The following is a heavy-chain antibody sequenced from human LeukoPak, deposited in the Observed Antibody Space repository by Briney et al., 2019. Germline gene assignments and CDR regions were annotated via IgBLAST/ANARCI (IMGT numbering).Heavy chain of an antibody. CDR1: GFTFSSYA. V-gene: IGHV3-23*01. J-gene: IGHJ6*03. CDR3: ATSSAPYYMDV. Sequence: PGGSPRLSCAASGFTFSSYAMSWVRQAPGKGLEWVSAISGSGGSTYYTDSVKGRFTISRDNSKNTLYVQMNSLRAEDTAVYYCATSSAPYYMDVWGKGTTVTVSS. CDR2: ISGSGGST.